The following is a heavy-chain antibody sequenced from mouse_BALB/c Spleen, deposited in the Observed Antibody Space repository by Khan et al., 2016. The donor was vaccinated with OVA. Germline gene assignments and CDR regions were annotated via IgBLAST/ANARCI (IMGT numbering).Heavy chain of an antibody. CDR1: GFNFKDSY. Sequence: VQLQQSGAELVKPGASVKLSCTASGFNFKDSYMHWVKQRPEQGLEWIGRIDPGSGNTKYDEKFQGKATITADTSSNTAYLQLSSLTSEDTAVYYCARIDDWGQGTTLTVSS. J-gene: IGHJ2*01. CDR2: IDPGSGNT. V-gene: IGHV14-3*02. CDR3: ARIDD.